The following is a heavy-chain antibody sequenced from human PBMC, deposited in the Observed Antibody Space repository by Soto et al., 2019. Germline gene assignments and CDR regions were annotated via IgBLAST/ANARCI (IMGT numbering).Heavy chain of an antibody. V-gene: IGHV4-34*01. CDR1: GGSFSGYY. D-gene: IGHD6-13*01. CDR3: ADSAAAGI. CDR2: INHSGST. J-gene: IGHJ4*02. Sequence: QVQLQQWGAGLLKPSETLSLTCAVYGGSFSGYYWSWIRQPPGKGLEWIGEINHSGSTNYNPSLKSRVTISVDTSKNQFSLKLSSVTAADTAVYYCADSAAAGIWGQGTLVTVSS.